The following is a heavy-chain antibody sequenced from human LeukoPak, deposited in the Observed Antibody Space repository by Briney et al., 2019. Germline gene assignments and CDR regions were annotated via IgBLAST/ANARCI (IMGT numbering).Heavy chain of an antibody. CDR2: ISRSGTP. V-gene: IGHV4-38-2*01. Sequence: PSETLSLTCAVSGFSIGSGYHWGWVRQSPGTGLQWIGSISRSGTPYYNPSLMSRVTISIDTSGNQFSLRLSSVTAADTAVYYCARHLAAAGASYLDFWGRGTLLTVSS. CDR1: GFSIGSGYH. D-gene: IGHD6-13*01. CDR3: ARHLAAAGASYLDF. J-gene: IGHJ4*02.